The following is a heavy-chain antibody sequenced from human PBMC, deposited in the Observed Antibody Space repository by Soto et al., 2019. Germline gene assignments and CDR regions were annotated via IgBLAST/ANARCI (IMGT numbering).Heavy chain of an antibody. D-gene: IGHD2-15*01. V-gene: IGHV4-61*01. J-gene: IGHJ5*02. CDR2: ISYSGNS. CDR3: ARPYRSDDVRCNWFAT. CDR1: GGSISVRRYY. Sequence: PSETLSLTCTVSGGSISVRRYYWTWIRQPPGKGLEGIGYISYSGNSNYSPSLKSRVTISVDTSKNQFSLKLFSVTAADRAVYYCARPYRSDDVRCNWFATWGQGTLVTVSS.